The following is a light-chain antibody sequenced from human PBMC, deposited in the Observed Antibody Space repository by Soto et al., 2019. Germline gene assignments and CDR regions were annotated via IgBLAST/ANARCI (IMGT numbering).Light chain of an antibody. CDR1: QIVTYSY. V-gene: IGKV3-20*01. J-gene: IGKJ1*01. CDR2: GAS. CDR3: QQYESSRT. Sequence: EIVLTQSPGTLSLSTGERATLSCRASQIVTYSYLAWYQQKPGQAPRLLMYGASNRATGIPDRFSGSGSGTDFTLTISRLEPEDFAVYYCQQYESSRTFGQGTKVDIK.